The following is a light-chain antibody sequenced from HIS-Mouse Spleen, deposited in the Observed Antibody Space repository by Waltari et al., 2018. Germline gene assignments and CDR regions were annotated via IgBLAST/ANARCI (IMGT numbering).Light chain of an antibody. CDR3: QSADSSGTYWV. Sequence: SYELTQPPSVSVSPGLTARIPCSGDALPKGHDYWSQQKPGQAPVLVIYKDSERPSGIPERFSGSSSGTTVTLTISGVQAEDEADYYCQSADSSGTYWVFGGGTKLTVL. CDR2: KDS. J-gene: IGLJ3*02. V-gene: IGLV3-25*03. CDR1: ALPKGH.